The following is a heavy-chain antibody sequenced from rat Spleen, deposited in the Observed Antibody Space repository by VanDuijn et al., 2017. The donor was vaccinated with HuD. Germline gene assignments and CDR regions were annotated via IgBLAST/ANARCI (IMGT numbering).Heavy chain of an antibody. CDR2: ISSGGST. CDR1: GFSLTSNG. CDR3: TTHGDYFDY. V-gene: IGHV2S12*01. D-gene: IGHD1-7*01. J-gene: IGHJ2*01. Sequence: QVQLKESGPGLVQPSQTLSLTCTVSGFSLTSNGVSWVRQPPGKGLEWIAAISSGGSTYYNSALKSRLSISRDTSKSQVFLKMNSLQTEDTAIYFCTTHGDYFDYWGQGVMVTVSS.